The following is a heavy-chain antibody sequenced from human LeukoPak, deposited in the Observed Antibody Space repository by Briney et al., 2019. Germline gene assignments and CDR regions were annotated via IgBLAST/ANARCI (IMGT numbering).Heavy chain of an antibody. V-gene: IGHV1-2*06. D-gene: IGHD6-13*01. CDR1: GYTFTGYC. CDR2: INPNSGGT. CDR3: AVIAAAGPYSTAAKRRDFDY. Sequence: ASVKVSCKASGYTFTGYCMHWVRQAPGQGLEWMGRINPNSGGTNYAQKFQGRVTMTRDTSISTAYMELSRLKSDDTAVYYCAVIAAAGPYSTAAKRRDFDYWGQGTLVTVSS. J-gene: IGHJ4*02.